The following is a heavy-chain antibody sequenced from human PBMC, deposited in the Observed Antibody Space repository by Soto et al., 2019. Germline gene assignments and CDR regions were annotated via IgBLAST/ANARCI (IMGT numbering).Heavy chain of an antibody. Sequence: QVQLVQSGAEVKEPGASVKVSCKASGYTFSSYGISWVRQVPGQGLEWMGWISAYNIHTKYVEKFQGRVTMATDTSPNTAYMELRSLRSDDTAVYYCAREGHYTCSRADYITIDYWGQGTLVTVSS. CDR2: ISAYNIHT. J-gene: IGHJ4*02. V-gene: IGHV1-18*01. CDR3: AREGHYTCSRADYITIDY. CDR1: GYTFSSYG. D-gene: IGHD3-3*01.